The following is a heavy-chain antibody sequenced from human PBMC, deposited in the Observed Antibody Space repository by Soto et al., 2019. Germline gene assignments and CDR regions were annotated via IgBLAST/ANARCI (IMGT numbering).Heavy chain of an antibody. CDR2: IGTDSNT. CDR1: GFTFDTYA. J-gene: IGHJ4*01. CDR3: VRKNPGTRPFDY. Sequence: GGSLRLSCAASGFTFDTYAMNWVRQAPGKGLAWVSAIGTDSNTYYADSVKGRFTISRDNSRTTLYLQMNSLRAEDTALYYCVRKNPGTRPFDYWGQGTLVTVPS. V-gene: IGHV3-23*01.